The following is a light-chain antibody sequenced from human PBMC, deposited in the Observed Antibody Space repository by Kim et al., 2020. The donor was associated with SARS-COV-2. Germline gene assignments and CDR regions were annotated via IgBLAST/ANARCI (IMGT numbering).Light chain of an antibody. Sequence: QSVLTQPPSMSGTTGQRVTISCSGSSSNIGRRNVNWYQQFPGAAPKLLIYASDQRPSGVPDRFSGSKSGTSASLAISGLQSEDEADYYSSVWDASLNDVLFGGGTKVTVL. CDR1: SSNIGRRN. CDR3: SVWDASLNDVL. J-gene: IGLJ2*01. CDR2: ASD. V-gene: IGLV1-44*01.